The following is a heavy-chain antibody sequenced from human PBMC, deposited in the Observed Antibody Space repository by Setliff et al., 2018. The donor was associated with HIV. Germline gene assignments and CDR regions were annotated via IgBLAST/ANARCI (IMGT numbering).Heavy chain of an antibody. D-gene: IGHD3-3*01. CDR1: GGFIGTYY. Sequence: SETLSLTCTVSGGFIGTYYWSWIRQSPGKGLEWIGSVYYTGSTNYNPSLESRVTMSVDTSKNRFSLRLMSLTAADTAIYYCARGRVTLNGVAAGHHYMDVWGKGNTVTVSS. CDR3: ARGRVTLNGVAAGHHYMDV. J-gene: IGHJ6*03. CDR2: VYYTGST. V-gene: IGHV4-59*13.